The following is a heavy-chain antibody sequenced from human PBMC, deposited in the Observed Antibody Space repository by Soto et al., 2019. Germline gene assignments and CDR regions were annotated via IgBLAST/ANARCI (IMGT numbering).Heavy chain of an antibody. V-gene: IGHV4-4*02. J-gene: IGHJ4*02. CDR1: GGSISSSNW. CDR2: IYQSGST. CDR3: ARYAFGSRGWYDFDY. D-gene: IGHD6-19*01. Sequence: QVQLQESGPGLVKPSGTLSLTCAVSGGSISSSNWWRWVRQPPGKGLEWLGEIYQSGSTNYNPSPKSRVTITVDKSKIQVSLKLSAVTAAGTAVYYCARYAFGSRGWYDFDYWGQGTLVTVSS.